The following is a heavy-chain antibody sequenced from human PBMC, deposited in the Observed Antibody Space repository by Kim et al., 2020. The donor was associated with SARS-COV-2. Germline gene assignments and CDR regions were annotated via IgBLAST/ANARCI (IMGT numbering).Heavy chain of an antibody. CDR3: AKDSFGGYSSSSGSVFDY. J-gene: IGHJ4*02. D-gene: IGHD6-6*01. CDR2: ISGSGGST. Sequence: GGSLRLSCAASGFTFSSYAMSWVRQAPGKGLEWVSAISGSGGSTYYADSVKGRFTISRDNSKNTLYLQMNSLRAEDTAVYYCAKDSFGGYSSSSGSVFDYWGQGTLVTVSS. CDR1: GFTFSSYA. V-gene: IGHV3-23*01.